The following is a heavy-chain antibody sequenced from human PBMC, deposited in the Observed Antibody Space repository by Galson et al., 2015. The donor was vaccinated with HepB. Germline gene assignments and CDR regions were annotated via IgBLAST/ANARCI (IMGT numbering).Heavy chain of an antibody. D-gene: IGHD3-10*01. CDR3: AKDPSSSNRRVRAWGYFDY. CDR1: GFTFSSYG. V-gene: IGHV3-30*02. Sequence: SLRLSCAASGFTFSSYGMHWVRQAPGKGLEWVAFIRYDGSNKYYADSVKGRFTISRDNSKNTLYLQMNSLRAEDTAVYYCAKDPSSSNRRVRAWGYFDYWGQGTLVTVSS. J-gene: IGHJ4*02. CDR2: IRYDGSNK.